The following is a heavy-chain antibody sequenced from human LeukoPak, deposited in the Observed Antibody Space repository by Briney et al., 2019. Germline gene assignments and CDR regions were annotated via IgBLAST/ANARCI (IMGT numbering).Heavy chain of an antibody. Sequence: AASVKVSCKASGYTFTGYYMHWVRQAPGQGLEWMGWINPNSGGTNYAQKFQGRVTLTRDTSISTSYMELNSLRSDDTAVYFCAKVREVGTNIEVVVVDISGAFDMWGQGTKVTVSS. CDR1: GYTFTGYY. V-gene: IGHV1-2*02. D-gene: IGHD2-15*01. CDR2: INPNSGGT. J-gene: IGHJ3*02. CDR3: AKVREVGTNIEVVVVDISGAFDM.